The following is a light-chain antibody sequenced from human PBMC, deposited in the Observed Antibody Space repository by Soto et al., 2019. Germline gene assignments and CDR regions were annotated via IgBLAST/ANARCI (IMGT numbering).Light chain of an antibody. CDR1: QSVSSY. CDR3: QQRSNWSS. V-gene: IGKV3-11*01. Sequence: EIVLTQSPATLPLSPGERATLSCRASQSVSSYLAWYQQKPGQAPRLLIYEASNKATGIPARFSGSGSGTDFTLTISSREPEDSAVYYCQQRSNWSSFGQGTRLEIK. J-gene: IGKJ5*01. CDR2: EAS.